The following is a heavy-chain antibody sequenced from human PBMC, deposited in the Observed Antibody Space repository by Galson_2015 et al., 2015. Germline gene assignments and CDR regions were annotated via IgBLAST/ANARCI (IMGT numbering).Heavy chain of an antibody. CDR1: GFTFNNAW. CDR2: IKDKTEGGTT. CDR3: TANPRGKSTGYDDAWYFDL. J-gene: IGHJ2*01. D-gene: IGHD5-12*01. V-gene: IGHV3-15*01. Sequence: SLRLSCAASGFTFNNAWMSWVRQAPGKGLEWVGLIKDKTEGGTTDYAAPVKGRFAISREDSKSTLYLLMNSLIIEDAAVYYCTANPRGKSTGYDDAWYFDLWGRGTLVTVSS.